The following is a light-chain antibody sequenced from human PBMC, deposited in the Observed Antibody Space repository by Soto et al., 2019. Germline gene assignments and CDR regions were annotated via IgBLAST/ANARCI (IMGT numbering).Light chain of an antibody. CDR3: MQGIYWPPYT. CDR1: QSLVYSDGITY. V-gene: IGKV2-30*01. CDR2: KVS. Sequence: DVVLTQSPLSLPVIVGQPASISCRSSQSLVYSDGITYLSWFHQRPGQSPRRLIYKVSNRDSGAPXRXTGSGSVTDFTLKISRVEAEDVGVYYCMQGIYWPPYTFGQGTKLDIK. J-gene: IGKJ2*01.